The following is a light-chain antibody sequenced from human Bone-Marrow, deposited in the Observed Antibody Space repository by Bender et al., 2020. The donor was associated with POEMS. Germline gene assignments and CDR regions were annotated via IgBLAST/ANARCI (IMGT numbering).Light chain of an antibody. J-gene: IGLJ3*02. Sequence: QSALTQPASVSGSPGQSITIFCNGTRSDIGSYDLVSWYQRHPGKAPRLMIFDVSDRPSGVSSRFSGSKSGNTAFLTISGLQAEDEADYYCSSYKSGTSVAFGGGTKLSVL. V-gene: IGLV2-14*02. CDR3: SSYKSGTSVA. CDR2: DVS. CDR1: RSDIGSYDL.